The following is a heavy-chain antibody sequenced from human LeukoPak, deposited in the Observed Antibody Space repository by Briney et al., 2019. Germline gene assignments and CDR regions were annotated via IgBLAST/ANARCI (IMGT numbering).Heavy chain of an antibody. J-gene: IGHJ4*02. CDR3: VRDRELNY. CDR2: IYNSGST. Sequence: SETLSLTCTVSGGSVNTVSYYWSWIRQPPGKGLEWIGCIYNSGSTIYNPSLKSRVTISVDTSKNQFSLKLSSVTAADTAVYYCVRDRELNYWGQGTLVTVSS. CDR1: GGSVNTVSYY. D-gene: IGHD3-10*01. V-gene: IGHV4-61*01.